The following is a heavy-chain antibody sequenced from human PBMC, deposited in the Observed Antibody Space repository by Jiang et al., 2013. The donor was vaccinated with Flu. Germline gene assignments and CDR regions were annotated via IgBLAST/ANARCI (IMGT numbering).Heavy chain of an antibody. CDR2: INHSGST. V-gene: IGHV4-34*01. CDR3: ARGPKLAGAKHVVVPAGWPLRAHGMDV. J-gene: IGHJ6*04. D-gene: IGHD2-2*01. CDR1: GGSFSGYY. Sequence: LLKPSETLSLTCAVYGGSFSGYYWSWIRQPPGKGLEWIGEINHSGSTNYNPSLKSRVTISVDTSKNQFSLKLSSVTAADTAVYYCARGPKLAGAKHVVVPAGWPLRAHGMDVWGKGTTVTVSS.